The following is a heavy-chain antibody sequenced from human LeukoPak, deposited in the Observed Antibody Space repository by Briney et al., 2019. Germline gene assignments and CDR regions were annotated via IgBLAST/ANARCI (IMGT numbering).Heavy chain of an antibody. CDR3: ARVGSVGATLS. Sequence: NPSETLSLTCTVSGGSISSYYWSWIRQPPGKGPEWIGYIYYSGSTNYNPSLKSRVTISVDTSKNQFSLKLSSLTAADTAVYYCARVGSVGATLSWGQGTLVTVSS. D-gene: IGHD1-26*01. V-gene: IGHV4-59*01. J-gene: IGHJ5*02. CDR2: IYYSGST. CDR1: GGSISSYY.